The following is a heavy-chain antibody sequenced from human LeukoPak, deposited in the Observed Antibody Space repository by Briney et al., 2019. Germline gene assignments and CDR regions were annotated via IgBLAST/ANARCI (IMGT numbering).Heavy chain of an antibody. CDR1: GYTFTSYG. CDR3: ARDYYGSGSPTPSYYFDF. D-gene: IGHD3-10*01. CDR2: INPSGGST. J-gene: IGHJ4*02. Sequence: ASVKVSCKASGYTFTSYGISWVRQAPGQGLEWMGIINPSGGSTSYAQKFQGRVTMTRDTSTSTAYMELSSLRSEDTAVYYCARDYYGSGSPTPSYYFDFWGQGTLVTVSS. V-gene: IGHV1-46*01.